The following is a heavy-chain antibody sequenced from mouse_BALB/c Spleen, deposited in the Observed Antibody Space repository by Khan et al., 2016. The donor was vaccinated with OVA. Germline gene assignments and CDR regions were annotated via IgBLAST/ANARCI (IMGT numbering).Heavy chain of an antibody. CDR2: VTYSGNN. Sequence: EVKLLESGPSLVKPSQTLSLTCSVTGDSITSGFWNWIRKFPGNKFEYMGYVTYSGNNYYNPSLKSRISITRDTSKSQYYLQLNSVTTEDTATYFCARSYGSWTMDYWGQGTSVTVSS. V-gene: IGHV3-8*02. CDR3: ARSYGSWTMDY. J-gene: IGHJ4*01. CDR1: GDSITSGF. D-gene: IGHD1-1*01.